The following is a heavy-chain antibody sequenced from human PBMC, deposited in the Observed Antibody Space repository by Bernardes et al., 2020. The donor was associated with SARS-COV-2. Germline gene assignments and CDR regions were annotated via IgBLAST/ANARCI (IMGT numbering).Heavy chain of an antibody. V-gene: IGHV3-9*01. Sequence: GGSLRLSCAASGFTFNDYTMHWVRQAPGKGLEWVSGISWNSGSIDYADSVKGRFTISRDNAKNSLYLQMNSLRAEEPAVYYCARSGPPLDWFDPWGQGTLVTVSS. J-gene: IGHJ5*02. CDR3: ARSGPPLDWFDP. D-gene: IGHD6-25*01. CDR1: GFTFNDYT. CDR2: ISWNSGSI.